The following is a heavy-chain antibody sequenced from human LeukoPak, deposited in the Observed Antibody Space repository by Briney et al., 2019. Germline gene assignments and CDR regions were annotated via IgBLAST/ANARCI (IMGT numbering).Heavy chain of an antibody. Sequence: SETLSLTCTVSGGSISSSSYYWGWIRQPPGKGLEWIGSIYYSGSTYYNPSLKSRVTISVDTSKNQFSLKLSSVTAADTAVYYCARRGRYFDWLLVSASYSWFDPWGQGTLVTVSS. V-gene: IGHV4-39*07. CDR2: IYYSGST. J-gene: IGHJ5*02. CDR3: ARRGRYFDWLLVSASYSWFDP. D-gene: IGHD3-9*01. CDR1: GGSISSSSYY.